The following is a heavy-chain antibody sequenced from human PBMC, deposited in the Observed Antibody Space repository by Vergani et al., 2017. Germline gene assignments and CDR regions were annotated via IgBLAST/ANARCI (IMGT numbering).Heavy chain of an antibody. Sequence: QVQLQESGPGLVKPSQTLSLTCTVSGGSISGDYYWSWIRQPPGKGLEWIGYIYYSGSTYYNPFLKSRVTMSVDTSKNQFSLKLSSVTAADTAVYYCALTGWFGELNLDYWGQGTLVTVSS. J-gene: IGHJ4*02. CDR1: GGSISGDYY. CDR3: ALTGWFGELNLDY. D-gene: IGHD3-10*01. CDR2: IYYSGST. V-gene: IGHV4-30-4*08.